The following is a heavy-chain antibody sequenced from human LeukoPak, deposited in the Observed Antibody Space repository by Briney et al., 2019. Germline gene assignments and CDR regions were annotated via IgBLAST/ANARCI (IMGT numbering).Heavy chain of an antibody. CDR1: GFTFSSYG. V-gene: IGHV3-21*01. CDR3: VRDPEDYFDY. CDR2: ISSSSSYI. J-gene: IGHJ4*02. Sequence: GGSLRLSCAASGFTFSSYGMNWVRQAPGKGLEWVSSISSSSSYIYYSDSVKGRFTISRDNAKNSLYLQMNSLRAEDTAVYYCVRDPEDYFDYWGQGTLVTVSS.